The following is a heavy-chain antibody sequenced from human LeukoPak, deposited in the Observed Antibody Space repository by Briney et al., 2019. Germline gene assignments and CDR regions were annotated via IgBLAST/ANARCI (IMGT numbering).Heavy chain of an antibody. CDR2: IKPDGSQI. CDR3: ARLREIPVFGVVTKSTSYFDY. D-gene: IGHD3-3*01. V-gene: IGHV3-7*01. Sequence: GGSLRLSCAASGFTFSSYWMSWVRQAPGKGLEWVANIKPDGSQIYYVDSVKGRFTISRDNAKNSLYLQMNSLRAEDTAVYYCARLREIPVFGVVTKSTSYFDYWGQGTLVTVSS. CDR1: GFTFSSYW. J-gene: IGHJ4*02.